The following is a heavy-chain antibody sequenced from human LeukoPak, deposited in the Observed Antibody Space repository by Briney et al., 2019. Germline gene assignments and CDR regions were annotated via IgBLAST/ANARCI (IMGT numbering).Heavy chain of an antibody. CDR2: IYHSGST. J-gene: IGHJ2*01. Sequence: PSETLSLTCAVSGYSISSGYYWGWIRQPPGKGLEWIGSIYHSGSTYYNPSLKSRVTILVDTSKNQFSLKLSSVTAADTAVYYCARAPRRSGYYSQYWYFDLWGRGTLVTVSS. CDR3: ARAPRRSGYYSQYWYFDL. CDR1: GYSISSGYY. V-gene: IGHV4-38-2*01. D-gene: IGHD3-22*01.